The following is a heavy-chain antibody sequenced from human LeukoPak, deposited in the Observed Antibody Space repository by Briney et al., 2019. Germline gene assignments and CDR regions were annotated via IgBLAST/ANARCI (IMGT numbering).Heavy chain of an antibody. Sequence: GGSLRLSCAASGFTFDDYAMHWVRQAPGKGLEWVSGISWNSGSIGYVDSVKGRFTTSRDNAKNSLYLQMNSLRAEDTALYYCAKGGKIYYGSGKGFDYWGQGTLVTVSS. J-gene: IGHJ4*02. CDR2: ISWNSGSI. CDR1: GFTFDDYA. D-gene: IGHD3-10*01. V-gene: IGHV3-9*01. CDR3: AKGGKIYYGSGKGFDY.